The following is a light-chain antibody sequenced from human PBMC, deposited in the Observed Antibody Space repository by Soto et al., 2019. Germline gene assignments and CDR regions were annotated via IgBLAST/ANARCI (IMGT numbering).Light chain of an antibody. CDR3: QQSYSTPPDT. Sequence: DIQMTQSQSSLSASVGDRVTITCRASQSISSYLNWYQQKPGKAPKLLIYAASSLQSGVPSRFSGSGSGTDFTLTISSLQPEDFATYYWQQSYSTPPDTFGQGTKLEIK. CDR2: AAS. J-gene: IGKJ2*01. CDR1: QSISSY. V-gene: IGKV1-39*01.